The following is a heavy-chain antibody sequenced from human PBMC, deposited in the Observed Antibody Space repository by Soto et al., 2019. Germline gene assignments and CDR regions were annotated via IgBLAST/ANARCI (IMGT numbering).Heavy chain of an antibody. J-gene: IGHJ5*02. CDR1: GFTFRSFT. V-gene: IGHV3-21*01. Sequence: LRVSCAASGFTFRSFTMNWVRQAPGKGLEWVSTISSNSAYIYYTDALRGRFTISRDNAKNSLHLQMNSLRAEDTAVHYCTRDASRDSSARGWFDPWGPGTLVTVSA. CDR3: TRDASRDSSARGWFDP. D-gene: IGHD6-13*01. CDR2: ISSNSAYI.